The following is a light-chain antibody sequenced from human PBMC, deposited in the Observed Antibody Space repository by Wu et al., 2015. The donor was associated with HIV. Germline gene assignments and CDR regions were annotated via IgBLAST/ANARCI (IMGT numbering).Light chain of an antibody. CDR2: ETS. CDR3: QQYGGSPPT. CDR1: QTIANK. J-gene: IGKJ1*01. Sequence: EIVMTQSPATLSVSPGQRVTLSCRASQTIANKLAWYQQRPGQGPRLLIYETSTRATGIPARFSGRGSGTEFTLTISRLEPEDLAVFYCQQYGGSPPTFGQGTKVEIK. V-gene: IGKV3-15*01.